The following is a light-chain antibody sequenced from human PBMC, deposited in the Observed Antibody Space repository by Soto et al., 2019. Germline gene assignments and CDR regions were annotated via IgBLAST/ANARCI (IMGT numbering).Light chain of an antibody. J-gene: IGLJ1*01. CDR1: SSDVGGYNY. V-gene: IGLV2-8*01. CDR3: SSYAGSNNVV. Sequence: QSALTQPPSASGSPGQSVTISCTGTSSDVGGYNYVSWHQQHPGNAPKLIIYEVSQRASGVPARFSGSKSGNTASLSVSGLQAEDEADYYCSSYAGSNNVVFGTGTKLTVL. CDR2: EVS.